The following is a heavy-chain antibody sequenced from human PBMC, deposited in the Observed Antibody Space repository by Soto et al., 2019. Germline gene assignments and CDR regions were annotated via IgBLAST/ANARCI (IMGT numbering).Heavy chain of an antibody. D-gene: IGHD3-3*01. CDR2: IYTSGST. V-gene: IGHV4-4*07. CDR3: ARDRFLEWLLTPSGYYYGMDV. J-gene: IGHJ6*02. CDR1: GGSISSYY. Sequence: SETLSLTCTVSGGSISSYYWSWIRQPAGKGLEWIGRIYTSGSTNYNPSLKSRVTMSVDTSKNQFSLKLSSVTAADTAVYYCARDRFLEWLLTPSGYYYGMDVWGQGTTVTVSS.